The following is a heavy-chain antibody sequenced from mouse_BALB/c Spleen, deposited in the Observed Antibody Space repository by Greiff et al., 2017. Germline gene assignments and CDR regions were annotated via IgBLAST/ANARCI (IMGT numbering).Heavy chain of an antibody. Sequence: VQLQQSGAELVKPGASVKLSCKASGYTFTSYYMYWVKQRPGQGLEWIGEINPSNGGTNFNEKFKSKATLTVDKSSSTAYMQLSSLTSEDSAVYYCTRSPYYYPHYYAMDYWGQGTSVTVSS. V-gene: IGHV1S81*02. CDR2: INPSNGGT. CDR1: GYTFTSYY. CDR3: TRSPYYYPHYYAMDY. D-gene: IGHD1-1*01. J-gene: IGHJ4*01.